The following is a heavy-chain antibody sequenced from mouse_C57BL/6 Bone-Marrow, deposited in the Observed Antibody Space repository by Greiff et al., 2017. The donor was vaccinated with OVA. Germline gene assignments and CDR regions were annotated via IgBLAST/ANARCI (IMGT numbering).Heavy chain of an antibody. V-gene: IGHV14-3*01. Sequence: EVMLVESVAELVRPGASVKLSCTASGFNIKNTYMHWVQQRPEQGLEWIGRIGPATGNTKYAPKFQGKATITADTSSNTAYLQLSSLTSDDTAIYYCAKDGMGAYWGQGTLVTVSA. CDR3: AKDGMGAY. CDR2: IGPATGNT. J-gene: IGHJ3*01. D-gene: IGHD2-1*01. CDR1: GFNIKNTY.